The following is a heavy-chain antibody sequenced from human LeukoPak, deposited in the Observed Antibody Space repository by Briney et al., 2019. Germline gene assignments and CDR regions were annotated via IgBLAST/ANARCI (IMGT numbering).Heavy chain of an antibody. D-gene: IGHD3-22*01. V-gene: IGHV4-34*01. Sequence: KPSETLSLTCAVYGGSFSGYYWGWVRQPPGKGLEWIGTIRYSGTTYYNPSLESRVTISRDTSKNQFSLKVTSVTAADTAVYYCARHFPYDSSGYYFEYWGQGTLVTVSS. CDR2: IRYSGTT. J-gene: IGHJ4*02. CDR3: ARHFPYDSSGYYFEY. CDR1: GGSFSGYY.